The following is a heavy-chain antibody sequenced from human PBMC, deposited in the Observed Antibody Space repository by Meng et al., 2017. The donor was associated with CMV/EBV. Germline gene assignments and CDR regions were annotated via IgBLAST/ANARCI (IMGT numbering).Heavy chain of an antibody. D-gene: IGHD7-27*01. CDR1: GGSTSSSSYY. V-gene: IGHV4-39*01. Sequence: GSLRPSCTVSGGSTSSSSYYWGGNRQPPGKGLEWIGSIYYSESTYYNPSLKSRVTISVDTSKNQFSQKLSSVTAADAAVYYCAGSTANWDLYFGYWGQGTLVTVSS. CDR2: IYYSEST. J-gene: IGHJ4*02. CDR3: AGSTANWDLYFGY.